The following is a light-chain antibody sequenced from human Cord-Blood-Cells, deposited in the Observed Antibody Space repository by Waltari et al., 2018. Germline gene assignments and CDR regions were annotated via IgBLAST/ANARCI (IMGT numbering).Light chain of an antibody. CDR1: VLAKKY. V-gene: IGLV3-27*01. J-gene: IGLJ3*02. Sequence: SYELTQPSSVSVSPGQTARITCSGDVLAKKYDRWFQQKPGQAPVLLIYKDSERPSGIPERFAGSSSGTTVTLTISGAQVEDEADYYCYSAADNNWVFGGGTKLTVL. CDR2: KDS. CDR3: YSAADNNWV.